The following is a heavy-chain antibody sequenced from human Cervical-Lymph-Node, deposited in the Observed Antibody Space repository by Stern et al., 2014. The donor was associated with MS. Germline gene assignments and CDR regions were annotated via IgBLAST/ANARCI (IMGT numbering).Heavy chain of an antibody. V-gene: IGHV4-59*08. CDR1: GGSISNYY. CDR2: IYYSGST. Sequence: VQLEESGPGLAKPSETLYLTCTVSGGSISNYYWSWIRQPPGKGLEWIGYIYYSGSTNSTPPPKSRLSMSVNTSKTHSPFNLTSVPAADTGVYYCARRGTTGIDYWGQGTLVTVSS. CDR3: ARRGTTGIDY. D-gene: IGHD4-17*01. J-gene: IGHJ4*02.